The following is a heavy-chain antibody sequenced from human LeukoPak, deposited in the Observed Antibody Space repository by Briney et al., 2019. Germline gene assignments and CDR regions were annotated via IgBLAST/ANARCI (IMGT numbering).Heavy chain of an antibody. Sequence: PGGSLRISCAASGFTFSSYTMSWVRQAPGKGLVWVSRINTDGSSTNYADSVKGRFTISRDNARNTLYLQMNSLRAEDTAVYYCASPKRGGAFDMWGQGTVVTVSS. D-gene: IGHD2-15*01. V-gene: IGHV3-74*01. CDR2: INTDGSST. CDR3: ASPKRGGAFDM. J-gene: IGHJ3*02. CDR1: GFTFSSYT.